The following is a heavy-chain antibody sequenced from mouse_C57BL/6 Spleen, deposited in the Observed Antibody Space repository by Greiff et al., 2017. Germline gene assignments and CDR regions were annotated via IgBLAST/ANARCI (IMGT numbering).Heavy chain of an antibody. CDR3: AREDYGSSLYYYAMDY. CDR2: IHPNSGST. CDR1: GYTFTSYW. D-gene: IGHD1-1*01. Sequence: QVQLQQPGAELVKPGASVKLSCKASGYTFTSYWMHWVKQRPGQGLEWIGMIHPNSGSTNYNEKFKSKATLTVDKSSSTAYMQLSSLTSEDSAVDYCAREDYGSSLYYYAMDYWGQGTSVTVSS. J-gene: IGHJ4*01. V-gene: IGHV1-64*01.